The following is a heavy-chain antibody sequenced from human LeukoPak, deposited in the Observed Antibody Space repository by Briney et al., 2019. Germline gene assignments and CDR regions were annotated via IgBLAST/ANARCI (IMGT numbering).Heavy chain of an antibody. Sequence: PSETLSLTCNVSGVSISSMSYYWGWIRQPPGKGLEWIGSNYYSGSTDYSPSLKSRVTISVDTSTNQFSLKLTSVTAADTAVYYCASRYYSYYYMDVWGKGTTVIVSS. CDR3: ASRYYSYYYMDV. CDR1: GVSISSMSYY. J-gene: IGHJ6*03. CDR2: NYYSGST. V-gene: IGHV4-39*01.